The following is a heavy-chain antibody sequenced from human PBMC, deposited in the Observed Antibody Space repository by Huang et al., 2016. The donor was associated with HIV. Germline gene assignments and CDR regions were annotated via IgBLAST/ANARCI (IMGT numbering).Heavy chain of an antibody. CDR2: FEPEESET. J-gene: IGHJ3*02. Sequence: QVQLVESGAELKKPGASVRVSCTVSGYTVSELSLHWVRQAPEKGLEWMGGFEPEESETIYAQRLQGRVTMTEETSTDTAYMELSSLRPEDTAVYYCATSTPDVGAGVLRSAFDIWGQGTMVTVSS. CDR1: GYTVSELS. D-gene: IGHD2-15*01. V-gene: IGHV1-24*01. CDR3: ATSTPDVGAGVLRSAFDI.